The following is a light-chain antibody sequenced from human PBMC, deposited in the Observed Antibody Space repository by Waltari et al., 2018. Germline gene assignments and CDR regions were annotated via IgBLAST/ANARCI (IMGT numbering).Light chain of an antibody. CDR3: GSWDSSLYVYL. CDR1: MSNIGGNF. V-gene: IGLV1-51*01. CDR2: DNT. Sequence: QSVLTQPPSVSAAPGQKVTISCSGSMSNIGGNFASWYQQLPGSSPKLLISDNTNRASWIPDRFSGSKSGPSATLDITGLQTGDEAVYYCGSWDSSLYVYLFGPGTKVTVL. J-gene: IGLJ1*01.